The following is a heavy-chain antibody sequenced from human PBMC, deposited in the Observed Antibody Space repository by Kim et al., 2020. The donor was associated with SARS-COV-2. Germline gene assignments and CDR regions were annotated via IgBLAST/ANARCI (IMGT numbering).Heavy chain of an antibody. J-gene: IGHJ4*02. D-gene: IGHD3-10*01. Sequence: SVKVSCKTSGGTFSSHAINWVRQAPGQGLEWMGRINPIHGTTNYAQKFQGRVTLTAGTSTYTAYMDLSSLRSEDTAVYYCARVGEDGFSFDYWGQGTLVTVSA. CDR1: GGTFSSHA. CDR2: INPIHGTT. CDR3: ARVGEDGFSFDY. V-gene: IGHV1-69*10.